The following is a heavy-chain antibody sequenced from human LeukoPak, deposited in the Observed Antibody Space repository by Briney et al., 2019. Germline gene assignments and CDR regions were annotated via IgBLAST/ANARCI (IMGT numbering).Heavy chain of an antibody. CDR2: ISSDGGNR. CDR1: GFTFSSYA. D-gene: IGHD6-19*01. CDR3: ARGRAVTGTTVIDY. J-gene: IGHJ4*02. Sequence: GGSLRLSCAASGFTFSSYAMHWVRRAPGKALEWVATISSDGGNRYYSDSVKGRFTISRDNSKNTLYLQMNSLRPEDTAVFHCARGRAVTGTTVIDYWGQGTLVTVSS. V-gene: IGHV3-30-3*01.